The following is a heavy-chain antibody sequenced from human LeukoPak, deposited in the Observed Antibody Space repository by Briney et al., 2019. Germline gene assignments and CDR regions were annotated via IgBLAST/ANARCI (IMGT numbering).Heavy chain of an antibody. CDR1: GGSISSSSYF. CDR2: VYYSKST. Sequence: SETLSLTCTVSGGSISSSSYFWDWIRQLPGRGLEWIGNVYYSKSTYYNPSLKSRVTISIDTSKNQFSLKLSSVTAADTAVYYCARRGSTVVTGFDSWGQGTLVTVSS. J-gene: IGHJ4*02. V-gene: IGHV4-39*01. D-gene: IGHD4-23*01. CDR3: ARRGSTVVTGFDS.